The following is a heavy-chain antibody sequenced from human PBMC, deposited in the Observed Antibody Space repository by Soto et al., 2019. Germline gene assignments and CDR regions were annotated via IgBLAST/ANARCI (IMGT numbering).Heavy chain of an antibody. CDR2: IYYSGST. D-gene: IGHD3-9*01. V-gene: IGHV4-59*08. CDR3: ARVLRYFDWLTMDNYYYMDV. J-gene: IGHJ6*03. CDR1: GGSISSYY. Sequence: QVQLQESGPGLVKPSETLSLTCTVSGGSISSYYWSWIRQPPGKGLEWIGYIYYSGSTNYNPSLKSRVTISVDTSKNQFSLKLSSVTAADTAVYYCARVLRYFDWLTMDNYYYMDVWGKGTTVTVSS.